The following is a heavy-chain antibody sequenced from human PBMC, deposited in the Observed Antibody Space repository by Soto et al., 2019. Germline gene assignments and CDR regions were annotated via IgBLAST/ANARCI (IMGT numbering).Heavy chain of an antibody. CDR1: GYTLTELS. Sequence: ASVKVSCKVSGYTLTELSMHWVRQAPGKGLEWMGGFDPEDGETIYAQKFQGRVTMTEDTSTDTAYMELSSLRSEDTAVYYCATGGVNHGGNHLYFDYWGQGTLVTVSS. CDR3: ATGGVNHGGNHLYFDY. D-gene: IGHD2-15*01. V-gene: IGHV1-24*01. CDR2: FDPEDGET. J-gene: IGHJ4*02.